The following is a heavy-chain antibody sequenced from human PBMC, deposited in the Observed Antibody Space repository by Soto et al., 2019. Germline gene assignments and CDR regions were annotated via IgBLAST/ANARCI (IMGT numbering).Heavy chain of an antibody. V-gene: IGHV1-8*01. CDR1: GYTFTSYD. J-gene: IGHJ3*02. CDR3: ASPARNYDFWSGYSFDI. Sequence: QVQLVQSGAELKKPGASVKVSCKASGYTFTSYDINWVRQATGQGLEWMGWMNPNSGNTGSAQKVQGRVTMTRNTSISTAYMELSSLRSEDTSVYYCASPARNYDFWSGYSFDIWGQGTMVTVSS. D-gene: IGHD3-3*01. CDR2: MNPNSGNT.